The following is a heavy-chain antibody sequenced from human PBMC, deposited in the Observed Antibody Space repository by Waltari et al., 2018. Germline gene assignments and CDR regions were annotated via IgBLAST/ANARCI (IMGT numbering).Heavy chain of an antibody. CDR2: VHRSGRT. D-gene: IGHD2-15*01. V-gene: IGHV4-4*02. Sequence: QLQLQQSGPGLVKTSESLSLTCVISGDSMGSRDFWRWVRQSPGKGLEWIGQVHRSGRTNYNPSLASRVTMSIDTSSNQFSLKVPSPTAADTAIYYCARDRGRGLYLDSWGQGILVTVSP. CDR1: GDSMGSRDF. J-gene: IGHJ4*02. CDR3: ARDRGRGLYLDS.